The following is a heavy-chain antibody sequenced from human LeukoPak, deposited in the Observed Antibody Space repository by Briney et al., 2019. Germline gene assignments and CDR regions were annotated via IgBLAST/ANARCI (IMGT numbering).Heavy chain of an antibody. CDR1: GFSFRSYG. Sequence: GRSLRLSCAASGFSFRSYGMHWVRQAPGKGLEWVAVISYDGSDKYFADSVKGRFTISRDNSKNTLYLQMNSLRTDDTAVYYCARVGATHYHFYYGMDVWAKGPRSPSP. CDR3: ARVGATHYHFYYGMDV. J-gene: IGHJ6*02. D-gene: IGHD1-26*01. V-gene: IGHV3-30*03. CDR2: ISYDGSDK.